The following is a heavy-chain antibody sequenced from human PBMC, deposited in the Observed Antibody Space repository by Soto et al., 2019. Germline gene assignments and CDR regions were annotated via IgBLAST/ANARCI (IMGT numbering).Heavy chain of an antibody. D-gene: IGHD5-18*01. CDR3: ARGVQLWTN. CDR1: VFTFNIYA. J-gene: IGHJ4*02. Sequence: PGGSLRLSCAASVFTFNIYAMSWIRQAPGKGLEWVSYISSSGSTIYYADSVKGRFTISRDNAKNSLYLQMNSLRAEDTAVYYSARGVQLWTNWGQGTLVTVSS. CDR2: ISSSGSTI. V-gene: IGHV3-11*01.